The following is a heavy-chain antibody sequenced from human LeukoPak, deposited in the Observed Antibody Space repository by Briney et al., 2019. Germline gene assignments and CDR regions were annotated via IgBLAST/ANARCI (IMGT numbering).Heavy chain of an antibody. Sequence: SETLSLTCAVYGGSFSGYYWSWIRQPPGKGLEWIGEINHSGSTNYNPSLKSRVTISVDTSKNLFSLKLSSVTAADTAVYYCARGRYYYDSSGYPREPFDLWGRGTLVTVSS. J-gene: IGHJ2*01. CDR2: INHSGST. D-gene: IGHD3-22*01. V-gene: IGHV4-34*01. CDR3: ARGRYYYDSSGYPREPFDL. CDR1: GGSFSGYY.